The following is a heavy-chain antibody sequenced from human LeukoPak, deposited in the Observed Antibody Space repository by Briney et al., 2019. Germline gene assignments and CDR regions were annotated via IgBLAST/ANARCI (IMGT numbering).Heavy chain of an antibody. D-gene: IGHD6-13*01. CDR2: ISGSGGST. CDR3: VRGGIASAFDI. J-gene: IGHJ3*02. V-gene: IGHV3-23*01. Sequence: TGGSLRLSCAASGFTFSSYAMSWVRQAPGKGLEWVSAISGSGGSTYYADSVKGRFTISRDNAKNTLYLQMNSLRAEDTAVYYCVRGGIASAFDIWGQGTMVTVSS. CDR1: GFTFSSYA.